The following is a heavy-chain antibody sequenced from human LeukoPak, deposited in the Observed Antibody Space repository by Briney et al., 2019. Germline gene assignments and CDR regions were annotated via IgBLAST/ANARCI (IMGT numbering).Heavy chain of an antibody. Sequence: GGSLRLSCAASGFTFSSYWMSWVRQAPGKGLEWVANMKQDGSEKYYVDSVKGRFTISRDNAKNSLYLQMNSLRAEDTAVYYCARDLAAGTLYAFDIWGQGTMVTVSS. CDR1: GFTFSSYW. CDR3: ARDLAAGTLYAFDI. CDR2: MKQDGSEK. V-gene: IGHV3-7*01. D-gene: IGHD6-13*01. J-gene: IGHJ3*02.